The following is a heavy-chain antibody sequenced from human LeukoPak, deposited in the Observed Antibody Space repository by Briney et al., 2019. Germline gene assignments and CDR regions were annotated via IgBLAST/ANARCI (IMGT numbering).Heavy chain of an antibody. J-gene: IGHJ6*03. CDR3: ARDLERQQLGGLYYYYYYYMGV. V-gene: IGHV4-4*07. CDR1: GGSISSYY. Sequence: SETLSLTCTVSGGSISSYYWSWIRQPAGKGLQWIGRIYTSGSTNYNPSLKSRVTMSVDTSKNQFSLKLSSVTAADTAVYYCARDLERQQLGGLYYYYYYYMGVWGKGTMVTVSS. D-gene: IGHD6-13*01. CDR2: IYTSGST.